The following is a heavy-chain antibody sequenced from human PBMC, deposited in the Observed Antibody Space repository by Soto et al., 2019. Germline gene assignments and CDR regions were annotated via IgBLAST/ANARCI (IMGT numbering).Heavy chain of an antibody. J-gene: IGHJ4*02. V-gene: IGHV3-15*01. D-gene: IGHD3-3*01. Sequence: GGSLRLSCAGFGFTFTDAYFIWVRQAPGKGLEWVGLIKSGADGGTDDSSPVKGRFTISRDDSQTSLYLQMNRLRTEDTGIHYCTTTSTRGLRFLNRGKGAMVTVSS. CDR3: TTTSTRGLRFLN. CDR1: GFTFTDAY. CDR2: IKSGADGGT.